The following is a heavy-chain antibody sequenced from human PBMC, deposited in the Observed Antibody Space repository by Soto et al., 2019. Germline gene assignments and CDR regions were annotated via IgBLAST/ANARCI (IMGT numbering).Heavy chain of an antibody. Sequence: SETLSLTCAVYGGSFSGYYWSWIRQPPGKGLEWIGEINHSGSTNYNPSLKSRVTISVDTSKNQFSLKLSSVTAADTAAYYCARAYCGGDCCDAFDIWGQGTMVAVSS. D-gene: IGHD2-21*02. CDR1: GGSFSGYY. J-gene: IGHJ3*02. CDR3: ARAYCGGDCCDAFDI. V-gene: IGHV4-34*01. CDR2: INHSGST.